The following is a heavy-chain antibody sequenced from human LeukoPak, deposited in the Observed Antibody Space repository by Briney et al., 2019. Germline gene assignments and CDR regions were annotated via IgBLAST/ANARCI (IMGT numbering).Heavy chain of an antibody. CDR2: IYNSGNT. V-gene: IGHV4-30-4*08. J-gene: IGHJ6*03. Sequence: PSETLSLTCTVSGDSISSNDYYWNWIRQPPGKGLEWLGSIYNSGNTNYNPTLKSRLTMSLDMTKSQFSLNVSSVTAADTAVYYCARDRLDITLQPDGIEEGYYYYSYMDVWGKGTTVTVSS. CDR1: GDSISSNDYY. D-gene: IGHD1-1*01. CDR3: ARDRLDITLQPDGIEEGYYYYSYMDV.